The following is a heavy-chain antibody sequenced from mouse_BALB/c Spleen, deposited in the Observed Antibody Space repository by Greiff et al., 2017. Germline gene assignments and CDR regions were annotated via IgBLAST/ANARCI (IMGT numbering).Heavy chain of an antibody. CDR2: INPYNDGT. CDR1: GYTFTSYV. CDR3: AREGSLRSFAY. V-gene: IGHV1-14*01. D-gene: IGHD1-1*01. J-gene: IGHJ3*01. Sequence: VQLKQSGPELVKPGASVKMSCKASGYTFTSYVMHWVKQKPGQGLEWIGYINPYNDGTKYNEKFKGKATLTSDKSSSTAYMELSSLTSEDSAVYYCAREGSLRSFAYWGQGTLVTVSA.